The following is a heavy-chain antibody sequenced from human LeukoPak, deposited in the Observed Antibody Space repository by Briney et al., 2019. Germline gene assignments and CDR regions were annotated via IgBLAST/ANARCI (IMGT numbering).Heavy chain of an antibody. Sequence: GGSLRLSCEASGFTFSTYAMSWVRQTPGKGLEWVAAISGDNPGTYHASSVRGRFTISRDSPKNTVHLQMNALRAEDAAIYYCAKASVGHCSGAFCYHFDSWGQGTLVTVSS. D-gene: IGHD2-15*01. CDR3: AKASVGHCSGAFCYHFDS. CDR2: ISGDNPGT. CDR1: GFTFSTYA. J-gene: IGHJ4*02. V-gene: IGHV3-23*01.